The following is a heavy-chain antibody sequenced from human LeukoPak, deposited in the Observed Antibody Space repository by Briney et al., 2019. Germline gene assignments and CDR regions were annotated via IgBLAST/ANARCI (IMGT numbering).Heavy chain of an antibody. CDR3: ARGRWGSGTPDAFDI. CDR1: GCTFTSYD. CDR2: MNPNSGNT. J-gene: IGHJ3*02. D-gene: IGHD3-10*01. V-gene: IGHV1-8*01. Sequence: ASVKVSCKASGCTFTSYDINWVRQATGQGLEWMGWMNPNSGNTGYAQKFQGRVTMTRNTSISTAYMELSSLRSEDTAVYYCARGRWGSGTPDAFDIWGQGTMVTVSS.